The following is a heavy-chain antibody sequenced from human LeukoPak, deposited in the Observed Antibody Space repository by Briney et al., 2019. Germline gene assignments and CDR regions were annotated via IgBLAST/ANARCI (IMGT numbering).Heavy chain of an antibody. CDR1: GYTFTSYG. J-gene: IGHJ6*02. CDR3: ATSMVRGVIIRDYYYGMDV. Sequence: ASVKVSCKASGYTFTSYGISWVRQAPGQGLEWMGWISAYNGNTNYAQKPQGRVTMTTDTSTSTAYMELRSLRSDDTAVYYCATSMVRGVIIRDYYYGMDVWGQGTTVTVSS. V-gene: IGHV1-18*01. CDR2: ISAYNGNT. D-gene: IGHD3-10*01.